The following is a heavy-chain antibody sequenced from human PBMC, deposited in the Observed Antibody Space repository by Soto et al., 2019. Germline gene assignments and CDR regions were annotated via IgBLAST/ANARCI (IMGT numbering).Heavy chain of an antibody. CDR3: AHRVLRTVFGLVTTTAIYFDF. V-gene: IGHV2-5*02. Sequence: QITLNESGPTQVKPRQTLTLTCTFSGFSLTTSGVGVGWIRQSPGKAPEWLALIYWDDDKRYSPSLKSRRTITKATSKIQVVLTMAELDLGDTATYYCAHRVLRTVFGLVTTTAIYFDFWGQGTPVAVSS. CDR2: IYWDDDK. D-gene: IGHD3-3*01. CDR1: GFSLTTSGVG. J-gene: IGHJ4*02.